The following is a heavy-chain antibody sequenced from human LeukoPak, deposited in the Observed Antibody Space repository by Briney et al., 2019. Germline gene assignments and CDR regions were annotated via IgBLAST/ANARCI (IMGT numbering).Heavy chain of an antibody. D-gene: IGHD3-10*01. Sequence: SGPTLVNPTQTLTLTCTFSGFSLSTSGMSVSWIRQPPGKALQWLARIDWDDDKYYSTSLKTRLTITKDTSKNQVVLTMTNMDLVDTATYYCARTPSHYFGSGSPLDYWGQGTLVTVSS. J-gene: IGHJ4*02. CDR2: IDWDDDK. CDR3: ARTPSHYFGSGSPLDY. CDR1: GFSLSTSGMS. V-gene: IGHV2-70*11.